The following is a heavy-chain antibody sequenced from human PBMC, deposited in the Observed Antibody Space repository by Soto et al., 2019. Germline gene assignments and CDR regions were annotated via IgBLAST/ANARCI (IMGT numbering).Heavy chain of an antibody. V-gene: IGHV3-30*03. D-gene: IGHD3-10*01. J-gene: IGHJ4*02. CDR2: SSYDGRET. CDR1: DFDFISYD. CDR3: ARDSGWPILNFGS. Sequence: PGGCMRLSCAASDFDFISYDIHWVRQAPVKGLAGVAVSSYDGRETFYADSAKGRFTVSKEMSKNTAFLQMNALRHEDTAVYFWARDSGWPILNFGSWGQRT.